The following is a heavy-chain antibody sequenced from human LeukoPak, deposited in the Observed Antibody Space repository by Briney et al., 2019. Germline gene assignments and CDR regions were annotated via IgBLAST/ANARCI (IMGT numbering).Heavy chain of an antibody. CDR3: ARADRGYNYGSS. J-gene: IGHJ5*02. Sequence: GGSLRLSCAASGFTFSSYAMSWVRQAPGKGLEWVSRISGSGDTYYADSVKGRFTISRDNSMNTLYLQLSSLRAEDTAVYYCARADRGYNYGSSWGQGTLVTVSS. CDR2: ISGSGDT. CDR1: GFTFSSYA. D-gene: IGHD5-18*01. V-gene: IGHV3-23*01.